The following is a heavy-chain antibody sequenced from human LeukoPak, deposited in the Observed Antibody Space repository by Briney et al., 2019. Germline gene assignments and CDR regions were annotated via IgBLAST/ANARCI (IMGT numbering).Heavy chain of an antibody. CDR2: ISPTGSTT. CDR1: GFSFSGHW. Sequence: AGGSLRLSCTASGFSFSGHWMHWARQLPGKGLVWVSRISPTGSTTSYADSVKGRFTVSRDNAKNSLYLQMNSLRAEDTAVYFCAKFQGHYGDSEYYFDSWGQGALVTVSS. D-gene: IGHD3-10*01. J-gene: IGHJ4*02. CDR3: AKFQGHYGDSEYYFDS. V-gene: IGHV3-74*01.